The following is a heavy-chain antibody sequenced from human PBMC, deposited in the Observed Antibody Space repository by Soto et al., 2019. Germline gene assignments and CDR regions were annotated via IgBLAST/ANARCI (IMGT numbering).Heavy chain of an antibody. CDR3: AKASSITRYFDWLLNSPDY. CDR2: ISGSGVTT. V-gene: IGHV3-23*01. Sequence: EVQLLESGGGLVQPGGSLRLSCAASGFTFSSYAMSWVRQAPGKGLEWVSAISGSGVTTYYADSVKGRFTISRDNSKNTLYLQMISLRAEDTAVYYCAKASSITRYFDWLLNSPDYWGQGTLVTVSS. CDR1: GFTFSSYA. D-gene: IGHD3-9*01. J-gene: IGHJ4*02.